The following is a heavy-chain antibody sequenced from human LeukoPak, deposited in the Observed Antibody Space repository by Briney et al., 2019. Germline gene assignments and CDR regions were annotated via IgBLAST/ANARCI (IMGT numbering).Heavy chain of an antibody. CDR3: TWMSTVLTVDY. Sequence: KAGGSLRLSCVLSGIPFEDAWMSWVRQAPGKGLEWAGRITKDGTTDYATPVKGRFTISRDNSKTTFYLQMNSLRTDDTSIYYCTWMSTVLTVDYWGQGTLVTVSS. D-gene: IGHD4/OR15-4a*01. V-gene: IGHV3-15*01. J-gene: IGHJ4*02. CDR2: ITKDGTT. CDR1: GIPFEDAW.